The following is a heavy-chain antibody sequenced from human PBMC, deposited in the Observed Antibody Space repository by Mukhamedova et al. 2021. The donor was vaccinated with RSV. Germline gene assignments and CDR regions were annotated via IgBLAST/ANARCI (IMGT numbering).Heavy chain of an antibody. Sequence: FTISRDNAKNSLYLQMNSLRAEDTAVYYCARLIPDDYSTLYYYYYMDVWGKGTTVTVSS. D-gene: IGHD4-11*01. V-gene: IGHV3-11*06. CDR3: ARLIPDDYSTLYYYYYMDV. J-gene: IGHJ6*03.